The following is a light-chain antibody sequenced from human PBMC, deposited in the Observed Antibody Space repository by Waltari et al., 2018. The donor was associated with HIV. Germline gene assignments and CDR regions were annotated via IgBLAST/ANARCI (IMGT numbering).Light chain of an antibody. CDR1: TPNLGAGYA. J-gene: IGLJ2*01. CDR2: DNN. CDR3: QSFDNSLI. V-gene: IGLV1-40*01. Sequence: QSVLTQPPSVSAAPGQRVTISCTGTTPNLGAGYAVHWYQQIAGTAPKLLIYDNNNRPSGVPDRFSGSKSGTSASLVIAGLQAEDEADYYCQSFDNSLIFGRGTKLTVL.